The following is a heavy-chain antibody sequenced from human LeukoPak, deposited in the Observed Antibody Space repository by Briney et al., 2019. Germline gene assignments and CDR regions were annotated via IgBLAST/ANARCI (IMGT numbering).Heavy chain of an antibody. J-gene: IGHJ4*02. CDR1: GGSFSGSY. D-gene: IGHD6-13*01. V-gene: IGHV4-34*01. CDR3: ARVGYSSSWIDY. Sequence: SETLSLTCAVYGGSFSGSYWSWIRQPPGKGLEWIGEINHSGSTNYNPSLKSRVTISVDTSKHQFSLKLSSVTAADTAVYYCARVGYSSSWIDYWGQGTLVTVSS. CDR2: INHSGST.